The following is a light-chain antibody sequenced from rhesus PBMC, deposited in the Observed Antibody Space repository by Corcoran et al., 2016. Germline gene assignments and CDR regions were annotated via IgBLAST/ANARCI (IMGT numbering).Light chain of an antibody. Sequence: EIVMTQSPATLSLSPGETATISCRTSQSVSIYLAWYRQKPGQAPRLLIYGASSRATGIPDRFSGSWSGTDFTITISSLEPEYFAVYYCQETSNLSTFGQGTKVEIK. CDR2: GAS. V-gene: IGKV3-31*01. CDR1: QSVSIY. CDR3: QETSNLST. J-gene: IGKJ1*01.